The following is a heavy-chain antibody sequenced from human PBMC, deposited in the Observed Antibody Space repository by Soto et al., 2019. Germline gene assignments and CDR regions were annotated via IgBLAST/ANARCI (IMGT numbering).Heavy chain of an antibody. CDR1: GFTFSSHS. CDR2: IWYDGSNE. CDR3: AKGGRQWLVTSDFNY. J-gene: IGHJ4*02. V-gene: IGHV3-30*02. D-gene: IGHD6-19*01. Sequence: PGGSLRLSCAASGFTFSSHSMHWVRQAPGKGLEWVAVIWYDGSNEYYADFVKGRFTISRDSSKNTVSLEMTSLRAEDTAVYYCAKGGRQWLVTSDFNYWGQGALVTVSS.